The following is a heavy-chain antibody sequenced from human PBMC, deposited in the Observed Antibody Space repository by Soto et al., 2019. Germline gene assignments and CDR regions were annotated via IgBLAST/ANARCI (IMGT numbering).Heavy chain of an antibody. J-gene: IGHJ4*02. Sequence: NPSETLSLTCTVSGGSISSSSYYWGWIRQPPGKGLEWIGSIYYSGSTYYNPSLKSRVTISVDTSKNQFSLKLSSVTAADTAVYYCASYTVTTLGFDYWGQGTLVTVSS. D-gene: IGHD4-17*01. CDR2: IYYSGST. V-gene: IGHV4-39*01. CDR1: GGSISSSSYY. CDR3: ASYTVTTLGFDY.